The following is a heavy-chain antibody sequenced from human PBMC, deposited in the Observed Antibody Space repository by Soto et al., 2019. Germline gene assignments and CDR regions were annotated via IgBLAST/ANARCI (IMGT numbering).Heavy chain of an antibody. D-gene: IGHD2-8*01. CDR1: GGSVNSGGYS. Sequence: SETLSLTCSVSGGSVNSGGYSWSWIRQPPGKGLEWIGFISPSGSPAYNPSIKSRVPISVDRSNNQISLGLSSVTAADTAVYYCARGVLAWGPGTLVTVSS. J-gene: IGHJ5*02. CDR3: ARGVLA. CDR2: ISPSGSP. V-gene: IGHV4-30-2*01.